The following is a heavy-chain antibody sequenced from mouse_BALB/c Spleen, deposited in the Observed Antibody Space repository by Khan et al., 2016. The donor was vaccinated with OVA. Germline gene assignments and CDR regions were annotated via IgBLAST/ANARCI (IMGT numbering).Heavy chain of an antibody. CDR3: ARRGPYGIFAY. Sequence: QVRLQQSGAELAKPGASVKMSCKASGYTFTTYWMHWVKQRPGQGLEWIRYIDPSTGYTEYNQKFKDKATLTTDKSSSTAYMQLSSLTSEDSAVYYCARRGPYGIFAYWGQGTLVTVSA. CDR1: GYTFTTYW. D-gene: IGHD2-1*01. V-gene: IGHV1-7*01. CDR2: IDPSTGYT. J-gene: IGHJ3*01.